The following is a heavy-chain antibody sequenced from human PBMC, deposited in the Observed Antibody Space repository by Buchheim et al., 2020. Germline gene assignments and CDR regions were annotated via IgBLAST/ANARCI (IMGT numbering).Heavy chain of an antibody. Sequence: EVQLLESGGGLVQPGGSLRLSCAASGFTFSSYAMSWVRQAPGKGLEWFSSISGSGGSTYYADSVKGRFTLSRDTSKNTLYLQMNSLRAEDTAVYYCARGQFSGIVYGMDVWGQGTT. CDR2: ISGSGGST. CDR3: ARGQFSGIVYGMDV. J-gene: IGHJ6*02. D-gene: IGHD3-10*01. CDR1: GFTFSSYA. V-gene: IGHV3-23*01.